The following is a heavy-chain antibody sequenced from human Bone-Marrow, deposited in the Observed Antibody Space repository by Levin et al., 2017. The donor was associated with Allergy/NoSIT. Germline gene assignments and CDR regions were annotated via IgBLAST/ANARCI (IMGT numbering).Heavy chain of an antibody. Sequence: PGGSLRLSCTASGFSFGDYAMSWFRQAPGKGLEWVGFIRSKAYGGTTEYAASVKGRFTISRDDSKTIAYLQMNSLKTEDTAVYYCTRVRGYGYSYQGTNFDFWGQGTLVTVSS. D-gene: IGHD5-18*01. CDR3: TRVRGYGYSYQGTNFDF. CDR2: IRSKAYGGTT. V-gene: IGHV3-49*03. CDR1: GFSFGDYA. J-gene: IGHJ4*02.